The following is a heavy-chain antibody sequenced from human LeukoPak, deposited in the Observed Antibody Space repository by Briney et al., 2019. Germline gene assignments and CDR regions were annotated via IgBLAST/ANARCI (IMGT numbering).Heavy chain of an antibody. Sequence: GGSLRLSCAASEFTFSDYYMSWIRQAPGKGLEWVSYISSSGSTIYYADSVKGRFTISRDNAKNSLYLQMNSLRAEDTAVYYCARERLPFAYYYGMDVWGQGTTVTVSS. D-gene: IGHD4-11*01. CDR3: ARERLPFAYYYGMDV. J-gene: IGHJ6*02. CDR2: ISSSGSTI. V-gene: IGHV3-11*01. CDR1: EFTFSDYY.